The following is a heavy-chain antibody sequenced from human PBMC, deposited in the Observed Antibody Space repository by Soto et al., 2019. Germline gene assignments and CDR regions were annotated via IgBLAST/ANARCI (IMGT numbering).Heavy chain of an antibody. CDR1: GYSFAGYW. CDR3: ARQIYDSDTGPNFQYYFDS. D-gene: IGHD3-22*01. Sequence: GESLKISCKGSGYSFAGYWITWVRQKPGKGLEWMGRIDLSDSQTYYSPSFRGHVTISVTKSITTVFLQWSSLRASDTAMYYCARQIYDSDTGPNFQYYFDSWGQGTPVTVSS. J-gene: IGHJ4*02. V-gene: IGHV5-10-1*01. CDR2: IDLSDSQT.